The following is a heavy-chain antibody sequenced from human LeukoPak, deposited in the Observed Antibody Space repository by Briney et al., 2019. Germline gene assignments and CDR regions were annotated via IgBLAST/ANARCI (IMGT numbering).Heavy chain of an antibody. V-gene: IGHV1-2*02. CDR2: INPNSGGT. Sequence: GASVKVSCKASGYTFTGYYMHWMRQAPGQGLEWMGWINPNSGGTNYAQKFQGRVTMTRDTSISTAYMELSRLRSDDTAVYYCASLDIVVVPAAQSYYYYGMDVWGQGTTVTVSS. D-gene: IGHD2-2*03. CDR3: ASLDIVVVPAAQSYYYYGMDV. CDR1: GYTFTGYY. J-gene: IGHJ6*02.